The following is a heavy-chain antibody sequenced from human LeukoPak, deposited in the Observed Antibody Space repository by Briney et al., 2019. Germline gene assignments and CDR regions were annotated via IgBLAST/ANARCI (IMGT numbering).Heavy chain of an antibody. CDR1: GYTFTSYG. V-gene: IGHV1-18*01. CDR2: ISAYNGNT. D-gene: IGHD3-22*01. CDR3: ARDRGVAYYYESDY. J-gene: IGHJ4*02. Sequence: ASVKVSCKASGYTFTSYGISWVRQAPGQGLERMGWISAYNGNTNYAQKLQGRVTMTTDTSTSTAYMELRSLRSDDTAVYYCARDRGVAYYYESDYWGQGTLVTVSS.